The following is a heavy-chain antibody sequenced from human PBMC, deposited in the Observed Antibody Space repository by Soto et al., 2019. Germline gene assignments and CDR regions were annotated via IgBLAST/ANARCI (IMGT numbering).Heavy chain of an antibody. CDR3: ARAPLVRAQAHFDY. D-gene: IGHD1-26*01. Sequence: QVQLVQSGAAVKKPGSSVQVSCKASGGTFSSYAISWVRQAPGHGFEWMGGIIPIFGTANYAQKFQGRVTITADESTSTAYMELSSLRSEDTDVYYCARAPLVRAQAHFDYWGQGTLVTVSS. V-gene: IGHV1-69*01. CDR2: IIPIFGTA. CDR1: GGTFSSYA. J-gene: IGHJ4*02.